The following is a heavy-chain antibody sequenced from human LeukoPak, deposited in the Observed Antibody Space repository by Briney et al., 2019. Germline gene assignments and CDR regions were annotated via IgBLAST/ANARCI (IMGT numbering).Heavy chain of an antibody. CDR2: IGPTGTDR. V-gene: IGHV3-21*01. D-gene: IGHD1-14*01. CDR1: GFTFSSCG. CDR3: ATETIGRHYDY. J-gene: IGHJ4*02. Sequence: PGGSLRLSCAASGFTFSSCGFNWVRQAPGKGLEWVSSIGPTGTDRYYADSVRGRFTISRDNTKNSMYLQMDSLRDEDTAVYYCATETIGRHYDYWGQGTLLTVSS.